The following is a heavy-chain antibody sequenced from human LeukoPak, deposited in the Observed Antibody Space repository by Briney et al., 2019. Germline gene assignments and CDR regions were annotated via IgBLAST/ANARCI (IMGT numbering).Heavy chain of an antibody. V-gene: IGHV1-18*01. Sequence: ASVKVSCKASGYTFTSYGISWVRQAPGQGLEWMGWISAYNGNTNYAQKLQGRVTMTTDTSTSTAYMELRSLRSDDTAVYYCESNIALDPINSVFYTCGQKTLGTPSS. CDR2: ISAYNGNT. J-gene: IGHJ5*01. CDR3: ESNIALDPINSVFYT. D-gene: IGHD5-12*01. CDR1: GYTFTSYG.